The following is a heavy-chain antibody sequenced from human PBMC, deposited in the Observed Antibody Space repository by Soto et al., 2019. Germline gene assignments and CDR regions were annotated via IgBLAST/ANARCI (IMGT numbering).Heavy chain of an antibody. D-gene: IGHD1-1*01. J-gene: IGHJ4*02. Sequence: EVQLVESGGGLVKPGGSLRLSCAASGFTFSSYSMNWVRQAPGKGLEWVSSISSSSSYIYYADSVKGRFTISRDNAKNSLYLQMNSLRAEDTAVYYCARPYNWNDGPFDYWGQGTLVTVSS. CDR2: ISSSSSYI. CDR1: GFTFSSYS. CDR3: ARPYNWNDGPFDY. V-gene: IGHV3-21*01.